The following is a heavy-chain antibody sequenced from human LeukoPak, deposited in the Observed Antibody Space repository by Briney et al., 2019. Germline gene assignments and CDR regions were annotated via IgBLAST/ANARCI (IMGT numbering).Heavy chain of an antibody. CDR2: IYYSGST. J-gene: IGHJ4*02. V-gene: IGHV4-34*01. Sequence: SETLSLTCAVYGGSFSGYYWSWIRQPPGKGLEWIGSIYYSGSTYYNPSLKSRVTISVDTSKNQFSLKLSSVTAADTAVYYCARLPRDGYNYYYWGQGTLVTVSS. D-gene: IGHD5-24*01. CDR3: ARLPRDGYNYYY. CDR1: GGSFSGYY.